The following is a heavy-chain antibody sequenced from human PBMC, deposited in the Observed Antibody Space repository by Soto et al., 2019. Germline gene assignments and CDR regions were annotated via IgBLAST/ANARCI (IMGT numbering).Heavy chain of an antibody. CDR2: IKQDGSEK. CDR3: ASTDIVVVPAAPDYYGMDV. J-gene: IGHJ6*02. Sequence: GSLRLSCAASGFTFSSYWMSWVRQAPGKGLEWVANIKQDGSEKYYVDSVKGRFTISRDNAKNSLYLQMNSLRAEDTAVYYCASTDIVVVPAAPDYYGMDVWGQGTTVTVSS. D-gene: IGHD2-2*01. V-gene: IGHV3-7*03. CDR1: GFTFSSYW.